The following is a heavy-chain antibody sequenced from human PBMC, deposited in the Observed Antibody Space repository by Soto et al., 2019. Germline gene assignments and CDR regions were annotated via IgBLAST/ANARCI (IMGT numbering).Heavy chain of an antibody. CDR1: GGLISSLDFY. J-gene: IGHJ6*02. D-gene: IGHD6-6*01. V-gene: IGHV4-30-4*01. CDR2: VSYTGST. Sequence: SETLSLTRTVNGGLISSLDFYRSWGSEPPGKGLEWLGYVSYTGSTYYNPSLRGRLNISIDTSKRQFSLKLSSVTAADTALYYCARELGFIAAASNYYGMDVWGQGTTVT. CDR3: ARELGFIAAASNYYGMDV.